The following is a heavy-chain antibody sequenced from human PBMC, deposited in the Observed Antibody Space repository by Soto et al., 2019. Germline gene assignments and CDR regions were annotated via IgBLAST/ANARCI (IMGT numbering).Heavy chain of an antibody. Sequence: SVKVSCKASGGTFSSYTISWVRQAPGQGLEWMGRIIPILGIANYAQKFQGRVTITADKSTSTAYMELSSLRSEDTAVYYCARPFDVNIVALDVWGKGTTITVSS. D-gene: IGHD5-12*01. CDR3: ARPFDVNIVALDV. V-gene: IGHV1-69*02. CDR2: IIPILGIA. CDR1: GGTFSSYT. J-gene: IGHJ6*04.